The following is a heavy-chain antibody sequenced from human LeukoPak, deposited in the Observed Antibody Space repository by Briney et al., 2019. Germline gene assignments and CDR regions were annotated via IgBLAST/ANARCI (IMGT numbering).Heavy chain of an antibody. J-gene: IGHJ4*02. CDR3: ASHYYDYIWGSYRPFDY. V-gene: IGHV1-2*02. D-gene: IGHD3-16*02. CDR2: INPNSGGT. Sequence: ASVKVSCKASGNTFTGYYMHWVRQAPGQGLEWMGWINPNSGGTNYAQKFQGRVTMTRDTSISTAYMELSRLRSDDTAVYYCASHYYDYIWGSYRPFDYWGQGTLVTVSS. CDR1: GNTFTGYY.